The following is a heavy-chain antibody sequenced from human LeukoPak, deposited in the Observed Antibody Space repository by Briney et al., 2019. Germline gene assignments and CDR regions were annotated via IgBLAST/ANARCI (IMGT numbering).Heavy chain of an antibody. D-gene: IGHD1-1*01. CDR3: VRYGRRANDQPFDV. V-gene: IGHV3-7*01. CDR2: IDEDGSET. Sequence: GGSLRLSCTASGFTFSSDSMNWVRQAPGKGLEWVASIDEDGSETNYVDSVTGRFTVSRDHAKNSLFLQMNSLRAEDTAVYYCVRYGRRANDQPFDVWGQGTMVTVSS. J-gene: IGHJ3*01. CDR1: GFTFSSDS.